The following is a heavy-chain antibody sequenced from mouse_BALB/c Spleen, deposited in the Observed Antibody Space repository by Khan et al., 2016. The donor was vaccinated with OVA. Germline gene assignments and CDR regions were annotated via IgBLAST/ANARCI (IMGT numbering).Heavy chain of an antibody. CDR2: INPSNGGT. D-gene: IGHD1-2*01. Sequence: QVQLQQSGAELVKPGASVKLSCKASGYTFTSYYMYWVKQRPGQGLEWIGEINPSNGGTNFNEKFKIKATLTVDKSSSTADMQLSSLTSEDSAVYYCIRGEYGGFAYWGQGTLVTVSA. J-gene: IGHJ3*01. CDR1: GYTFTSYY. CDR3: IRGEYGGFAY. V-gene: IGHV1S81*02.